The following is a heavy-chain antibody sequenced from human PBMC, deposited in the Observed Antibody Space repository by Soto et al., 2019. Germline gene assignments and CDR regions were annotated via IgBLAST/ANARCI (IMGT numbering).Heavy chain of an antibody. CDR1: RFTFSKYA. CDR3: AKGLLGCCGGNCCSLCYYGVDV. D-gene: IGHD2-15*01. Sequence: PVGSLRLSCAASRFTFSKYAMSWVRQATGKGLEWVSAISGSGGSTYYADSVKGRFTISRDNSKSTLSLQMNSLRAEDTAVYYCAKGLLGCCGGNCCSLCYYGVDVGGPGTTDTVSS. CDR2: ISGSGGST. J-gene: IGHJ6*02. V-gene: IGHV3-23*01.